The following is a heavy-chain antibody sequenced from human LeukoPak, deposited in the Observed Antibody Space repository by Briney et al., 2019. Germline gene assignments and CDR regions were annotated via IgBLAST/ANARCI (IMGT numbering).Heavy chain of an antibody. J-gene: IGHJ4*02. CDR2: MSYDGSNK. Sequence: GGSLRLSCAASGFTFSSYAMHWVRQAPGKGLEWVAVMSYDGSNKYYADSVKGRFTISRDNSKNTLYLQMNSLRAEDTAVYYCARDQYYYDSSGCPGYWGQGTLVTVSS. CDR1: GFTFSSYA. V-gene: IGHV3-30*01. D-gene: IGHD3-22*01. CDR3: ARDQYYYDSSGCPGY.